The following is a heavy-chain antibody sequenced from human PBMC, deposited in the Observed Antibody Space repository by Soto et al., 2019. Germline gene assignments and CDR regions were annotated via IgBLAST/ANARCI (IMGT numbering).Heavy chain of an antibody. V-gene: IGHV3-23*01. D-gene: IGHD3-10*01. J-gene: IGHJ3*02. CDR2: ISGSGGST. CDR3: AKVFGWFGRGHGDAFDI. CDR1: GFTFSSYA. Sequence: EVQLLESGGGLVQPGGSLRLSCAASGFTFSSYAMSWVRQAPGKGLEWVSAISGSGGSTYYADSVKGRFTISRDNSKNTLSMQMNSLKAEDTAVYYCAKVFGWFGRGHGDAFDIWGQGTMVTVSS.